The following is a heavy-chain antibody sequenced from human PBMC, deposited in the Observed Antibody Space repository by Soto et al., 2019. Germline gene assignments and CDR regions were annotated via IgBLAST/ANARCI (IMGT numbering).Heavy chain of an antibody. CDR2: ISSSGSTI. CDR3: ARTYDRSSWYGRYFDY. V-gene: IGHV3-11*01. D-gene: IGHD6-13*01. J-gene: IGHJ4*02. CDR1: GFTFSDYY. Sequence: GGSLRLSCAASGFTFSDYYMSWIRQAPGKGLEWVSYISSSGSTIYYADSVKGRFTISRDNAKNSLYLQMNSLRAEDTAVYYCARTYDRSSWYGRYFDYWGQGTLVTVSS.